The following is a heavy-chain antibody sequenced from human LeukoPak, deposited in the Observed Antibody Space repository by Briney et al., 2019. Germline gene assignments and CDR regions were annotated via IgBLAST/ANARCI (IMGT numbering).Heavy chain of an antibody. CDR1: GGTFSSYA. CDR3: ARAGTGYYYGSGSYRDMDV. CDR2: ISAYNGNT. Sequence: ASVKVSCKASGGTFSSYAISWVRQAPGQGLEWMGWISAYNGNTNYAQKLQGRVTMTTDTSTSTAYMELRSLRSDDTAVYYCARAGTGYYYGSGSYRDMDVWGQGTTVTVSS. V-gene: IGHV1-18*01. D-gene: IGHD3-10*01. J-gene: IGHJ6*02.